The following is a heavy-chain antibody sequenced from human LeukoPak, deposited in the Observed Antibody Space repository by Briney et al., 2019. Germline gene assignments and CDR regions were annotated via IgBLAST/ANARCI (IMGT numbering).Heavy chain of an antibody. CDR1: GGSFSGYY. D-gene: IGHD2-15*01. J-gene: IGHJ4*02. CDR3: ARDPVVVAARFGSAFFDY. V-gene: IGHV4-34*01. Sequence: SSETLSLTCAVYGGSFSGYYWSWIRQPPGKGLEWIGEINHSGSTNYNPSLKSRVTISVDTSKNQFSLKLSSVTAADTAVYYCARDPVVVAARFGSAFFDYWGQGTLVTVSS. CDR2: INHSGST.